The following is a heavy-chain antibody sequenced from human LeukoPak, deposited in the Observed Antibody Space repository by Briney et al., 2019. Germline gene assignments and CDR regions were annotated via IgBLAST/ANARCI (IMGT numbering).Heavy chain of an antibody. Sequence: GASVKVSCKASGYIFTSYFMHWVRQAPGQGLEWMGLINPSGGSTRYAQKFQGRVTMTRDMSTSTVYMELSSLRSEGTAVYYCARALPHRRLMDTTMEQYWFDPWGQGTLVTVSS. CDR2: INPSGGST. D-gene: IGHD5-18*01. J-gene: IGHJ5*02. CDR1: GYIFTSYF. CDR3: ARALPHRRLMDTTMEQYWFDP. V-gene: IGHV1-46*01.